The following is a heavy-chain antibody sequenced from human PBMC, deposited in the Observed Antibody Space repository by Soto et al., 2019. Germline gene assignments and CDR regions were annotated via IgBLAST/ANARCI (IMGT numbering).Heavy chain of an antibody. D-gene: IGHD6-19*01. V-gene: IGHV3-23*01. CDR2: ISGSGGST. CDR1: GFTFSSYA. CDR3: ASRTSGWYFDY. Sequence: EVQLLESGGGLVQPGGSLRLSCTASGFTFSSYAMNWVRQAPGKGLEWVSVISGSGGSTHYADSVKGRFTISRDNSKNKLYLQMNSLRAEDTAVYYCASRTSGWYFDYWGQGTLVTVSS. J-gene: IGHJ4*02.